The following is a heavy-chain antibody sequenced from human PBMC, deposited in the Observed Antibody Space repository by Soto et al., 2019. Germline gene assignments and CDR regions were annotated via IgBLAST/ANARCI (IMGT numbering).Heavy chain of an antibody. Sequence: SQTLSLTCTVSGGSISSGAYYWTCLRHAPGKGLEWSGYIYYSVSTYYNPSLKSRLTISVDTSKNQFALKLSSVTAADTAVYYCAREGAAPEGNYFDSWGQGTLVT. V-gene: IGHV4-31*02. CDR3: AREGAAPEGNYFDS. D-gene: IGHD6-6*01. CDR1: GGSISSGAYY. CDR2: IYYSVST. J-gene: IGHJ4*02.